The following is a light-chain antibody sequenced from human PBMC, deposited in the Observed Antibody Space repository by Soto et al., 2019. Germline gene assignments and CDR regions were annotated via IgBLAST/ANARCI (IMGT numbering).Light chain of an antibody. CDR2: NNN. CDR1: TSNIGAGYD. CDR3: QSYDSRLSEYV. V-gene: IGLV1-40*01. Sequence: QSVLTQPPSESGAPGQRVTISCTGSTSNIGAGYDVHWYQQLPGTAPKLLIYNNNNRPSGVPDRFSGSKSGTSASLAITGLQAEDESDFYCQSYDSRLSEYVFGTGTKLTVL. J-gene: IGLJ1*01.